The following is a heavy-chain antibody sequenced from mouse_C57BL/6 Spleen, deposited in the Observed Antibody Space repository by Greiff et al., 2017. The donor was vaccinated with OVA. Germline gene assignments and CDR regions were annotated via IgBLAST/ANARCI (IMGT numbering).Heavy chain of an antibody. CDR1: GYSFTGYY. V-gene: IGHV1-42*01. CDR2: INPSTGGT. CDR3: ARTGADY. D-gene: IGHD4-1*01. Sequence: VQLQQSGPELVKPGASVKISCKASGYSFTGYYMNWVKQSPEKSLEWIGEINPSTGGTTYNQKFKAKATLTVDKSSSTDYMQLKSLTSEDSAVYYCARTGADYWGQGTTLTVSS. J-gene: IGHJ2*01.